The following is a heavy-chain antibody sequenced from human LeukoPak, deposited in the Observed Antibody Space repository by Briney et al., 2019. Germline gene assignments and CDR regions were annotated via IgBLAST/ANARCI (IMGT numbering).Heavy chain of an antibody. V-gene: IGHV3-23*01. CDR1: GFTFSTYA. CDR2: ISGRDGST. J-gene: IGHJ6*03. Sequence: GGSLRLSCAASGFTFSTYAMSWVRQAPGKGLEWVSGISGRDGSTHYADSVKGRFTISRDISKNTLYLQMNSLRAEDMAVYYCAKSYSYYHMDDWGKGTSVTVSS. CDR3: AKSYSYYHMDD.